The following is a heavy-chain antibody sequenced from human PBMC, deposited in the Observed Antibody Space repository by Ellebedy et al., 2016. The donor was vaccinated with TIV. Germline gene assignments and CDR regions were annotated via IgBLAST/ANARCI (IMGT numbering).Heavy chain of an antibody. CDR1: GGSISTFY. V-gene: IGHV4-59*01. J-gene: IGHJ4*02. Sequence: MPSETLSLTCNVSGGSISTFYWSWIPQPPGKGLEFIGYIYYIGITNYNPSLESRVAISIDTSENQFSLRLSSVNAADTAVYYCAAYYGGRFDYWGQGTLVTVSS. CDR3: AAYYGGRFDY. CDR2: IYYIGIT. D-gene: IGHD4-23*01.